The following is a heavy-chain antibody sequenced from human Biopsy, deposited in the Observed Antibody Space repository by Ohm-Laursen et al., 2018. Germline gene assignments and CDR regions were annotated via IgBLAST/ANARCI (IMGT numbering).Heavy chain of an antibody. CDR3: AKDQGYYYDRSVYYYFDY. D-gene: IGHD3-22*01. J-gene: IGHJ4*02. V-gene: IGHV3-23*01. CDR1: GFTFSSYA. CDR2: ITSSGDTT. Sequence: GSLRLSCAASGFTFSSYAMSWVRQAPGKGLEWVSAITSSGDTTYYSDSVKGQFTISRDSSKNTLHLQMNSLRAEDTAVYYCAKDQGYYYDRSVYYYFDYWGQGTLVTVS.